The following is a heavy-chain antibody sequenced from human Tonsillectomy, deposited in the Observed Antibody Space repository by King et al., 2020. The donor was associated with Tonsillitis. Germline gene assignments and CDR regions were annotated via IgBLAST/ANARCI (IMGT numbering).Heavy chain of an antibody. D-gene: IGHD3-10*01. CDR1: GFTFSGSA. Sequence: EVQLVESGGGLVQPGGSLKLSCAASGFTFSGSAMHWVRQASGKGLEWGGRIRSKANSYSTAYAASVKGRFTISRDDSKNTAYLQMNSLKTEDTAVYYGTRPGGSGTRWAFDIWGQGTMVTVSS. CDR3: TRPGGSGTRWAFDI. CDR2: IRSKANSYST. V-gene: IGHV3-73*01. J-gene: IGHJ3*02.